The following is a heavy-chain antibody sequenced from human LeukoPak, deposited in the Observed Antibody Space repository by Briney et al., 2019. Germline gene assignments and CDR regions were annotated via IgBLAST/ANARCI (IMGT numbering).Heavy chain of an antibody. Sequence: PGRSLRLSCAASGFTFDDYAMHWVRQAPGKGLEWVSGISWNSGSIGYADSVKGRFTISRDNAKNSLYLQMNSLGAEDMALYYCAKEIYSGYDYAAYGAFDIWGQGTMVTVSS. CDR3: AKEIYSGYDYAAYGAFDI. CDR1: GFTFDDYA. CDR2: ISWNSGSI. D-gene: IGHD5-12*01. J-gene: IGHJ3*02. V-gene: IGHV3-9*03.